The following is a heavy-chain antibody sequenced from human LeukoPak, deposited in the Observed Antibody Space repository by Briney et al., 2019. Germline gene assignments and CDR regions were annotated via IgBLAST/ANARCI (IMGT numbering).Heavy chain of an antibody. CDR2: VNGVGTDK. Sequence: GGSPRLSCAASGFTFSRHYMHWVRQAPGKGLVWVSRVNGVGTDKIYADSVKGRFTISRDNSKNTLYLQMNSLRAEDTAVYYCARAYNIVVVVAAYFDYWGQGTLVTVSS. CDR1: GFTFSRHY. J-gene: IGHJ4*02. CDR3: ARAYNIVVVVAAYFDY. V-gene: IGHV3-74*01. D-gene: IGHD2-15*01.